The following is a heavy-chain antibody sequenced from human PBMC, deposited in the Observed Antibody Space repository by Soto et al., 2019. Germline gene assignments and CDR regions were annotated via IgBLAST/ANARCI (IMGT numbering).Heavy chain of an antibody. CDR2: IYSGGST. CDR1: GFTVSSNY. V-gene: IGHV3-66*01. D-gene: IGHD1-1*01. CDR3: ARGHLEFFPYYYYMDV. J-gene: IGHJ6*03. Sequence: EVQLVESGGGLVQPGGSLRLSCAASGFTVSSNYMSWVRQAPGKGLEWVSVIYSGGSTYYADSVKGRFTISRDKSKNTLYLQMNSLRAEDTAVYYCARGHLEFFPYYYYMDVWGKGTTVTVSS.